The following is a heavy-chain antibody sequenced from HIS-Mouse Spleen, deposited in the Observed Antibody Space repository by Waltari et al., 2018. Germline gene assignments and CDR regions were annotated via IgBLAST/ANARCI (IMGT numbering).Heavy chain of an antibody. J-gene: IGHJ2*01. CDR2: IYYSGST. CDR3: AREIPYSSSWYDWYFDL. Sequence: QLQLQESGPGLVKPSETLSLTCTVHGGSISSSSYYWGWSRQPPGKGLDWIGSIYYSGSTYYNPSLKSRVTISVDTSKNQFSLKLSSVTAADTAVYYCAREIPYSSSWYDWYFDLWGRGTLVTVSS. D-gene: IGHD6-13*01. CDR1: GGSISSSSYY. V-gene: IGHV4-39*07.